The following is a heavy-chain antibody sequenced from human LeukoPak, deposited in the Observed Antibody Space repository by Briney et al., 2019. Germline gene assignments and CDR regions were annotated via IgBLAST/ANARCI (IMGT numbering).Heavy chain of an antibody. V-gene: IGHV3-11*03. J-gene: IGHJ5*02. CDR3: ARRGDQGYVEYSWFDP. CDR2: ISSSSYT. CDR1: SFTFTDYY. D-gene: IGHD5-12*01. Sequence: KAGGSLRLSCAASSFTFTDYYVSWIRQAPGKGLEWVSYISSSSYTNYADSVKGRFTISRDNAKKSLFLQMNSLRAEETAVDYRARRGDQGYVEYSWFDPWGEGTLVTVSS.